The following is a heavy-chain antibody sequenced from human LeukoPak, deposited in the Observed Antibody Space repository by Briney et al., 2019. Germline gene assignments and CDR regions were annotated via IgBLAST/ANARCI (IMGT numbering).Heavy chain of an antibody. CDR3: ARYREAAAGSLPDY. CDR1: GYTFTSHY. J-gene: IGHJ4*02. V-gene: IGHV1-46*01. D-gene: IGHD6-13*01. CDR2: INPSGGGT. Sequence: ATVKVSCKASGYTFTSHYMHWVRQAPGQGLEWMGIINPSGGGTRYAQKFQGRVTMTRDTPTSTVYMELSSLRSEDTAAYYCARYREAAAGSLPDYWGQGTLVIVSS.